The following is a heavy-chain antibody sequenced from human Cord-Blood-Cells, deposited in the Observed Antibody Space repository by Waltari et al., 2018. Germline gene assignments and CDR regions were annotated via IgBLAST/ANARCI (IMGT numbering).Heavy chain of an antibody. CDR3: ASLSAEYFQH. J-gene: IGHJ1*01. CDR1: GGSISSSSYY. Sequence: QLQLQESGPGLVKPSETLSLTCTVSGGSISSSSYYWGWIRQPPGKGLEWIGSIYYSGSTYHNPSLKSRVTISVDTSKNQFSLKLSSVTAADTAVYYCASLSAEYFQHWGQGTLVTVSS. CDR2: IYYSGST. V-gene: IGHV4-39*01.